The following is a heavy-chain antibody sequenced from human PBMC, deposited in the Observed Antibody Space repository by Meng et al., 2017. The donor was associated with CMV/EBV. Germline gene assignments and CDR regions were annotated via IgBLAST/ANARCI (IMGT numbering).Heavy chain of an antibody. J-gene: IGHJ6*02. Sequence: GSLRLSCTVSGGSISSYYWSWIRQPPGKGLEWIGYIYYSGSTNCNPSLKSRVTISVDTSKNQFSLKLSSVTAADTAVYYCARRIAAAGFYYGMDVWGQGTTVTVSS. CDR2: IYYSGST. CDR3: ARRIAAAGFYYGMDV. CDR1: GGSISSYY. V-gene: IGHV4-59*01. D-gene: IGHD6-13*01.